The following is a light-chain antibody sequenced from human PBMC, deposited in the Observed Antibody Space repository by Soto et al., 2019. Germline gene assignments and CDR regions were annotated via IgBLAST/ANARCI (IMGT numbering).Light chain of an antibody. CDR3: QQRSNWLLT. V-gene: IGKV3-11*01. CDR1: QSVSSY. J-gene: IGKJ4*01. CDR2: DAS. Sequence: EIVLTQSPATLSLSPWERATLSCRASQSVSSYLAWYQQKPGQAPRLLIYDASNRATGIPARFSGSGSGTDFTLTTSSLEPEDFAVYYCQQRSNWLLTFGGGTKVEIK.